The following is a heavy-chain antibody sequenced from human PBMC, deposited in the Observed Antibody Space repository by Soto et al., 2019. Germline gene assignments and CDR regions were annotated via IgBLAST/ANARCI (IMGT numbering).Heavy chain of an antibody. CDR3: AREGGGAPFPNSSSWYYFDY. CDR2: IWYDGSNK. CDR1: GFTFSSYG. J-gene: IGHJ4*02. V-gene: IGHV3-33*01. D-gene: IGHD6-13*01. Sequence: GGSLRLSCAASGFTFSSYGMHWVRQAPGKGLEWVAAIWYDGSNKYYADSVKGRFTISRDNSKNTLYLQMNSLRAEDTAVYYCAREGGGAPFPNSSSWYYFDYWGQGTLVTVSS.